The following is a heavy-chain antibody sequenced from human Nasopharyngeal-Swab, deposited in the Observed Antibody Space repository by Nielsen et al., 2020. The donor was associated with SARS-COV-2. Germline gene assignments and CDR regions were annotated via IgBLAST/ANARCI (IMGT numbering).Heavy chain of an antibody. CDR1: GFTFSSSW. D-gene: IGHD3-3*01. V-gene: IGHV3-74*01. Sequence: GGSLRLSCAASGFTFSSSWMHWVRQAPGKGLVWVSRVNEDGSRTDYADSVRGRFTIFRDNARNTLYLQMNSLRAEDTAVYYCARESFGVVMDHWGQGTLVTVSS. CDR3: ARESFGVVMDH. J-gene: IGHJ1*01. CDR2: VNEDGSRT.